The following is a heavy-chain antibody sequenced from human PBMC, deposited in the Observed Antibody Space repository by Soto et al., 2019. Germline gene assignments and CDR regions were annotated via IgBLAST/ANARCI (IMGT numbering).Heavy chain of an antibody. CDR2: IKSTINGGTT. V-gene: IGHV3-15*01. J-gene: IGHJ4*02. CDR1: GFTFNNAW. Sequence: EVQLVESGGDLVQPGGSLRLSCAASGFTFNNAWLSWVRQAPGKGLEWVGRIKSTINGGTTDYAAPVRGRFTIPRVESKNMLYLQMTDLKTEDTAVYYCTTGLGQQLVVFDYWGQGTLLTVSS. D-gene: IGHD6-13*01. CDR3: TTGLGQQLVVFDY.